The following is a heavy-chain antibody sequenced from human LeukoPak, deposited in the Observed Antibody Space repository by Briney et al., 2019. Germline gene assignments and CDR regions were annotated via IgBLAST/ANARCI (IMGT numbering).Heavy chain of an antibody. Sequence: GGSLRLSCAASGFTFSSYSMNWVRQAPGKGLEWVSSISSSSSYIYYADSVKGRFTISRGNAKNSLYLQMNSLRAEDTAVYYCARDAGYDFWSGYYTDYWGQGTLVTVSS. CDR3: ARDAGYDFWSGYYTDY. CDR2: ISSSSSYI. J-gene: IGHJ4*02. D-gene: IGHD3-3*01. V-gene: IGHV3-21*01. CDR1: GFTFSSYS.